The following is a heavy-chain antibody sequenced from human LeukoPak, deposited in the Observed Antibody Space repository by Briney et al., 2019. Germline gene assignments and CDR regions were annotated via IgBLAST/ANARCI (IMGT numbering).Heavy chain of an antibody. CDR1: GYTFTSYG. J-gene: IGHJ1*01. D-gene: IGHD2-2*01. Sequence: ASVKVSCKASGYTFTSYGISWVRQAPGQGLEWMGWISAYNGNTNCAQKLQGRVTMTTDTSTSTAYMELRSLRSDDTAVYYCARGPIVVVPAALVYFQHWGQGTLVTVSS. V-gene: IGHV1-18*01. CDR3: ARGPIVVVPAALVYFQH. CDR2: ISAYNGNT.